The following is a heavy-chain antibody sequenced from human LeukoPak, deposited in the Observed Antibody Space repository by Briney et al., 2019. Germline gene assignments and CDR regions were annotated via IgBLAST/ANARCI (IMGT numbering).Heavy chain of an antibody. J-gene: IGHJ4*02. CDR2: INSDGSTT. CDR3: GRALGSPLDF. D-gene: IGHD1-26*01. V-gene: IGHV3-74*01. Sequence: GGSLRLSCAASGFTFSSSWMHWVRHAPGKGLVWVSRINSDGSTTTYADSVKGRFTISRDNAKNTLYLQMSSLRADDTAVYYCGRALGSPLDFWGQGTLVTVSS. CDR1: GFTFSSSW.